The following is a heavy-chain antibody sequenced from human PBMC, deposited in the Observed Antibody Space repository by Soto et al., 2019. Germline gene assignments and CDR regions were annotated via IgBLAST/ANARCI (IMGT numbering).Heavy chain of an antibody. CDR3: ARDRYSGYDYYYFGMDV. J-gene: IGHJ6*02. D-gene: IGHD5-12*01. V-gene: IGHV3-53*01. CDR2: IYSGGST. Sequence: LRLSCAASGFTVSSNYMTWVRQAPGKGLEWVSVIYSGGSTYYADSVKGRFTISRDNSKNTLYLQMNSLRAEDTAVYYCARDRYSGYDYYYFGMDVRGQGTTVTVSS. CDR1: GFTVSSNY.